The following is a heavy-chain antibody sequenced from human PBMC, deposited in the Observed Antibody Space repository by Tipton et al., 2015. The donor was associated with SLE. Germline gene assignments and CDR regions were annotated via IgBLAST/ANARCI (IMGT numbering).Heavy chain of an antibody. CDR1: GGSISSSSYY. CDR3: ACGEQLAQTGY. J-gene: IGHJ4*02. CDR2: ISYSGST. Sequence: TLSLTCTVSGGSISSSSYYWGWIRQPPGKGLEWVGSISYSGSTYYNPSLKSRVTISVDTSKNQFSLKLSSVAAADTAVYYCACGEQLAQTGYWGQGTLVTVSS. V-gene: IGHV4-39*07. D-gene: IGHD6-6*01.